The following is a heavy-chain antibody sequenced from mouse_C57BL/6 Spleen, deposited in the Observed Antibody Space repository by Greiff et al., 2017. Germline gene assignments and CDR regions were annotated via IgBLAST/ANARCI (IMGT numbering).Heavy chain of an antibody. D-gene: IGHD2-4*01. Sequence: EVKVVESGGGLVQPGGSLKLSCAASGFTFSDYYMYWVRPTPEKRLEWVAYLSNGGGSTYYPDTVKGRFTISRDNAKNTLYLQMSRLKSEDTAMYYCARPYDYDGGHYAMDYWGQGTSVTVSS. CDR3: ARPYDYDGGHYAMDY. V-gene: IGHV5-12*01. J-gene: IGHJ4*01. CDR1: GFTFSDYY. CDR2: LSNGGGST.